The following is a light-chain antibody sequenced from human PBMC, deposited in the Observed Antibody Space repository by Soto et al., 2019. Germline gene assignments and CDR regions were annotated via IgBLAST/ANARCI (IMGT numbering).Light chain of an antibody. V-gene: IGKV1-39*01. CDR3: QQTYNTPYT. J-gene: IGKJ2*01. CDR1: QRITTY. CDR2: TSG. Sequence: IHMTQSPSSLSASVGDRVTITCRASQRITTYLNWYQQKPVEAPKLLISTSGTLQRGVPSRFTGSGSGTDFTLTITGLQPADFATYFCQQTYNTPYTFGQGTKLEIK.